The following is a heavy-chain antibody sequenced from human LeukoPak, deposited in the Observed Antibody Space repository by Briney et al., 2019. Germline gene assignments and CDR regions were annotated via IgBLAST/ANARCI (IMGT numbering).Heavy chain of an antibody. CDR3: ARDSVRYYGMDV. CDR1: GFTFSSYS. V-gene: IGHV3-21*01. Sequence: GGSLRLSCAASGFTFSSYSMNWVRQAPGKGLEWVSSISSSSSYIYYADSVKGRFTISRDNAKNSLYPQMNSLRAEDTAVYYCARDSVRYYGMDVWGQGTTVTVSS. D-gene: IGHD6-19*01. J-gene: IGHJ6*02. CDR2: ISSSSSYI.